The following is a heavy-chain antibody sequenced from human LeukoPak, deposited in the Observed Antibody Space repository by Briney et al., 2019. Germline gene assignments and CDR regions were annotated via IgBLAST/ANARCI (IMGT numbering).Heavy chain of an antibody. J-gene: IGHJ6*03. CDR1: GHSFTSYW. D-gene: IGHD6-13*01. CDR2: IYPGDSDT. Sequence: GESLKISCKGSGHSFTSYWIGWVRQMPGKGLEWMGIIYPGDSDTRYSPSFEGQVTISADKSISTAYLQWSSLKASDTAMYYCARQGAAGKYYYYYMDVWGQGTLVTVSS. V-gene: IGHV5-51*01. CDR3: ARQGAAGKYYYYYMDV.